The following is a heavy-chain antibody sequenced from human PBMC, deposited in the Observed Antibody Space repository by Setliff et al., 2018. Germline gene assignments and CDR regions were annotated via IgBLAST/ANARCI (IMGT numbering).Heavy chain of an antibody. D-gene: IGHD1-7*01. CDR1: SGSISYYY. J-gene: IGHJ5*02. Sequence: SETLSLTCNVSSGSISYYYWSWVRQPPGGGLEWIGEINHSGSTNYNPSLKSRVTISVDTSKNQFSLKLSSVTAADTAVYYCARNWHWGFDPWGRGALVTVSS. CDR2: INHSGST. V-gene: IGHV4-34*01. CDR3: ARNWHWGFDP.